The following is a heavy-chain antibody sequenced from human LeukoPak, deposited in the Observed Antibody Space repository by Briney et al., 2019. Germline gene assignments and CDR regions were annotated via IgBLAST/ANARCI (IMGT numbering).Heavy chain of an antibody. V-gene: IGHV3-48*01. CDR3: TRDTHFYDY. Sequence: GGSLRLSCATSGFSFNSYGMNWVRQAPGKGLEWVSYISVSDGTIYYADSVKGRFTISSDNAKNSLFLQMNSLRVEDTAIYYCTRDTHFYDYWGQGTLVTVSS. CDR1: GFSFNSYG. CDR2: ISVSDGTI. D-gene: IGHD2/OR15-2a*01. J-gene: IGHJ4*02.